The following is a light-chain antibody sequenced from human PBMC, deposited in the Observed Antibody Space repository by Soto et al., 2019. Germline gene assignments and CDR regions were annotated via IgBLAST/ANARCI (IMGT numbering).Light chain of an antibody. V-gene: IGKV3-20*01. CDR2: GAS. J-gene: IGKJ1*01. Sequence: EIVLTQSPGTLSLSPGERATLSCRASQSVSNNYLAWYQQKPGQAPRLLIYGASNRATGIPARFSGSGSGTEFNLTISSLQSEDFGVYYCQQYGSSGTFGQGTKVDIK. CDR3: QQYGSSGT. CDR1: QSVSNNY.